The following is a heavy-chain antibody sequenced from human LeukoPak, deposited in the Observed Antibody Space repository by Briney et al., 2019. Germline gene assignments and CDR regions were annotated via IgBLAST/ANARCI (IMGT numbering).Heavy chain of an antibody. D-gene: IGHD3-10*01. Sequence: ASVKVSCKASGYTFTSYYMHWVRQAPGQGLEWMGIINPSGGSTSYAQKFQGRVTMTRDMSTSTVYMELSSLRSEDTAVYYCAATDVLLWFGELSVFDYWGQGTLVTVSS. J-gene: IGHJ4*02. CDR2: INPSGGST. V-gene: IGHV1-46*01. CDR3: AATDVLLWFGELSVFDY. CDR1: GYTFTSYY.